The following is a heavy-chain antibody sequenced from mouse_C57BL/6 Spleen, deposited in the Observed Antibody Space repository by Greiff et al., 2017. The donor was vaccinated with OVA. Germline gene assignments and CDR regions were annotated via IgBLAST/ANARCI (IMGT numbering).Heavy chain of an antibody. D-gene: IGHD1-1*01. V-gene: IGHV1-82*01. CDR1: GYAFSSSW. Sequence: QVQLQQSGPELVKPGASVKLSCKASGYAFSSSWMNWVKQRPGKGLEWIGRIYPGDGDTNYNGKFKGKATLTADKSSSTAYMQLRSLTSEDSAVYFCAREDYYGRSVGYWGQGTTLTVSS. CDR2: IYPGDGDT. CDR3: AREDYYGRSVGY. J-gene: IGHJ2*01.